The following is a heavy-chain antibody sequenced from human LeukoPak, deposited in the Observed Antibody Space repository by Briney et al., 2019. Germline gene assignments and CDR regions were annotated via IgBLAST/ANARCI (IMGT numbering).Heavy chain of an antibody. CDR3: AKSGSSSGQRGFFDP. V-gene: IGHV3-30*18. CDR1: GFSVSGYG. D-gene: IGHD3-10*01. CDR2: VPYDGNNE. Sequence: TGGSLRLSCAASGFSVSGYGVHWVRQAPGKGLEWVALVPYDGNNEYYAESVEGRFTVSRDNLNNMVFLQMNRLRPEDTAIYYCAKSGSSSGQRGFFDPWGQGALVTVSS. J-gene: IGHJ5*02.